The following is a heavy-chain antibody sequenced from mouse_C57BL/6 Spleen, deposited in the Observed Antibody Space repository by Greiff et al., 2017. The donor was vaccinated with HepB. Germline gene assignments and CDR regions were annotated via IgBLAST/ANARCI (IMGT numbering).Heavy chain of an antibody. J-gene: IGHJ1*03. V-gene: IGHV1-64*01. CDR2: IHPSSSST. CDR1: GYTFTSYW. Sequence: VQLQQPGAELVKPGASVKLSCKASGYTFTSYWMHWVKQRPGQGLEWIGMIHPSSSSTNYNEKFQSKATLTVDKSSSTAYMQISSLTSEDSAVYYCARYYYGSPLWYFDVWGTGTTVTVSS. CDR3: ARYYYGSPLWYFDV. D-gene: IGHD1-1*01.